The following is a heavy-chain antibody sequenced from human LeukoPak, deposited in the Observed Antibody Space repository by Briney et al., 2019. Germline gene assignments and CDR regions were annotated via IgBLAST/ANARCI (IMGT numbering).Heavy chain of an antibody. CDR2: ISSTGGTT. CDR1: GITFSSYG. D-gene: IGHD2-15*01. CDR3: AKNGDRGAYCTGGTCYPYFYYYMDV. V-gene: IGHV3-23*01. J-gene: IGHJ6*03. Sequence: GGSLRLSCAASGITFSSYGMSWVRQAPGKGQEWVSSISSTGGTTYYADSVKGRFTISRDNSKNTLYLQMNSLRAEDTAIYYCAKNGDRGAYCTGGTCYPYFYYYMDVWGKGTTVTVSS.